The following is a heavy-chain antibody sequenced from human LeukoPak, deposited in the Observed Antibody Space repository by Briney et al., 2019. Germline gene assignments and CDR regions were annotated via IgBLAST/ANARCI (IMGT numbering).Heavy chain of an antibody. CDR1: GYTLTELS. D-gene: IGHD3-22*01. V-gene: IGHV1-24*01. J-gene: IGHJ4*02. CDR3: ATDKFSPQWLIGSVGY. Sequence: HWASVKVSCKVSGYTLTELSMHWVRQAPGKGLEWMGGFDPEDGETIYAQKFQGRVTMTEDTSTDTAYMELSSLRSEDTAVYYCATDKFSPQWLIGSVGYWGQGTLVTVSS. CDR2: FDPEDGET.